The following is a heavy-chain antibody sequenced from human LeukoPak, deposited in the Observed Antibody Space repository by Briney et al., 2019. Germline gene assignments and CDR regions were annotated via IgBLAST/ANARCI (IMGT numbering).Heavy chain of an antibody. Sequence: PSETLSLTCAVSGGSISESGYYWGWIRQPPGKGLEWIGRIFSSGNTYYNPSLNSRVSMSVDTSQNQFSLKLNSVTAADTAVYFCVRYSSGWPFDYWGRGSLVTVSS. D-gene: IGHD6-19*01. CDR2: IFSSGNT. J-gene: IGHJ4*01. CDR1: GGSISESGYY. V-gene: IGHV4-39*01. CDR3: VRYSSGWPFDY.